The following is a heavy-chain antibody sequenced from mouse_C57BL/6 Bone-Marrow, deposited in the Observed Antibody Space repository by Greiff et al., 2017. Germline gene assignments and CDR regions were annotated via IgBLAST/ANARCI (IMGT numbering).Heavy chain of an antibody. D-gene: IGHD1-1*01. CDR1: GFNIKNTY. CDR2: IDPANGNT. J-gene: IGHJ2*01. Sequence: VQLQQSVAELVRPGASVKLSCTASGFNIKNTYMPWVKQRPEQGLEWIGRIDPANGNTKYDPKFQGKATITADTSSNTSYLQFSSLTSEDTAIYYFARRYYYGSSTYYFDYWGQGTTLSVSS. CDR3: ARRYYYGSSTYYFDY. V-gene: IGHV14-3*01.